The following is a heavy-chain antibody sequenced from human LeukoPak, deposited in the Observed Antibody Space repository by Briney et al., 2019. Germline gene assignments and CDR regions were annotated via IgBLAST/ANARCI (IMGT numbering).Heavy chain of an antibody. CDR2: INYRGST. J-gene: IGHJ6*02. D-gene: IGHD1-1*01. CDR3: ARAQLNLLVDFGMDV. V-gene: IGHV4-59*01. CDR1: GGSITTYY. Sequence: SETLSLTCTVSGGSITTYYWTWIRQPPGKGLEWIGYINYRGSTNYNPSLKSRVTISVDTSKNQLSLKLSSVTAADTAVYYCARAQLNLLVDFGMDVWGQGTTVTVSS.